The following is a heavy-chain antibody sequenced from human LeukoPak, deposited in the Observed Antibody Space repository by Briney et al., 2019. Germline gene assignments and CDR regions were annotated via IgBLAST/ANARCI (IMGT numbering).Heavy chain of an antibody. CDR2: ISSSSSYI. J-gene: IGHJ4*02. CDR3: ARGGAMGSMSYFDY. Sequence: GGSLRLSCAASGFTFSSYSMNWVRQAPGKGLEWVSSISSSSSYIYYADSVKGRFTISRDNAKNSLYLQMNSLRAEDTAVYYCARGGAMGSMSYFDYWGQGTLVTVPS. V-gene: IGHV3-21*01. D-gene: IGHD5-18*01. CDR1: GFTFSSYS.